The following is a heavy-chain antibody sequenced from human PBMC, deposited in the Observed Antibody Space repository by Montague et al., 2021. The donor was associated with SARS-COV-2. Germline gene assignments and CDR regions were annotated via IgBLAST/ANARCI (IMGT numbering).Heavy chain of an antibody. D-gene: IGHD3-22*01. CDR3: ASPTYYYDSSGSDAFDI. V-gene: IGHV4-39*01. CDR1: GGSISSSSYY. Sequence: SETLSLTCTVSGGSISSSSYYWDWIRQPPGKGLEWIGSIYYSGSTYYNPPLKSRVTISVDTSKNQFSLKPSSVTAADTAVYYCASPTYYYDSSGSDAFDIWGQGTMVTVSS. CDR2: IYYSGST. J-gene: IGHJ3*02.